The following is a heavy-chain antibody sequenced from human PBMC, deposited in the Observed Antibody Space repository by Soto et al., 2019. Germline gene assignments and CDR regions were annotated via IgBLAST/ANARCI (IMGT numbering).Heavy chain of an antibody. V-gene: IGHV3-72*01. D-gene: IGHD2-2*01. Sequence: PGGSLRLSCAASGITFSDHYMDWVRQAPGKGLEWVGRIRNRANSYSTEYAASVKGRFTVSRDDSKNTMYLQRNSLMTDDTAVYYFTRSTNTTGFSEFECSSQGILVTVSS. CDR1: GITFSDHY. CDR2: IRNRANSYST. J-gene: IGHJ4*02. CDR3: TRSTNTTGFSEFEC.